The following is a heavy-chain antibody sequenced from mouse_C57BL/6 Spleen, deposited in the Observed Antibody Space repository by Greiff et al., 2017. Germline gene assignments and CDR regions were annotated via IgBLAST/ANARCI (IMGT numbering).Heavy chain of an antibody. CDR3: TRSVAWFAY. Sequence: QVQLKQSGAELVRPGASVTLSCKASGYKFIDHEMHWVKQTPVHGLEWIGALDPETGGTAYNQKFKGKSILTAYKSSRTAYIELRSRTCEASAVYYCTRSVAWFAYRGHETLVTVSA. CDR2: LDPETGGT. V-gene: IGHV1-15*01. CDR1: GYKFIDHE. J-gene: IGHJ3*01.